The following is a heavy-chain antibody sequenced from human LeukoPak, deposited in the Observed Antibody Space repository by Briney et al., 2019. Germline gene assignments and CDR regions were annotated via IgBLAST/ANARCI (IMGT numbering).Heavy chain of an antibody. D-gene: IGHD6-6*01. Sequence: PSETLSLTCTVSGYSISSGYHWGWIRQPPGKGLEWIGSIHHSGSTYYNPSLKSRVTISVDTSKNQFSLKLSSVTAADTAVYYCAREAAARFRFDPWGQGTLVTVSS. CDR1: GYSISSGYH. CDR3: AREAAARFRFDP. J-gene: IGHJ5*02. V-gene: IGHV4-38-2*02. CDR2: IHHSGST.